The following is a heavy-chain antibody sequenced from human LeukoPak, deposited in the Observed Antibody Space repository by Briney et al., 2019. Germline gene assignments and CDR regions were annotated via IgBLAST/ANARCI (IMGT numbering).Heavy chain of an antibody. J-gene: IGHJ4*02. V-gene: IGHV3-7*01. CDR2: IKQDGSEK. D-gene: IGHD4-17*01. Sequence: PGGSLRLSCGASGFIFSSYWMNWVRQSPGKGLEWVANIKQDGSEKYYVDSVKGRFSISRDNAKNSLYLQMNSLRAEDTGVYYCARVPAGRGLRGYGDYFSVLDYWGQGVLVTVSS. CDR3: ARVPAGRGLRGYGDYFSVLDY. CDR1: GFIFSSYW.